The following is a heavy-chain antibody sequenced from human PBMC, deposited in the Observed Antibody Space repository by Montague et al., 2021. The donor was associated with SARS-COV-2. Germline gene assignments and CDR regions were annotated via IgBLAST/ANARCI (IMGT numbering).Heavy chain of an antibody. CDR1: DGSISSPNW. CDR3: ARGGTYHYGMDV. Sequence: SLRLSCAVSDGSISSPNWWNWVRQPPGKGLEWIGEIYYTGNTNYNPSLKSRVTIFIDKSKNHFSLQLSSVTAADTVVYYCARGGTYHYGMDVWGQGTTVAVSS. J-gene: IGHJ6*02. CDR2: IYYTGNT. D-gene: IGHD3-16*01. V-gene: IGHV4-4*02.